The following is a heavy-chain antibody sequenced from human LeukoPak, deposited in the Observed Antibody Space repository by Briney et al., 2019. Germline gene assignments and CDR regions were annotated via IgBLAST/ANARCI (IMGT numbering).Heavy chain of an antibody. CDR1: GFTFSSYS. Sequence: GGSLRLSCAASGFTFSSYSMNWVRQAPGKGLEWVSSISSSSSYIYYADSVKGRFTISRDNAKNLLYLQMNSLRAEDTAVYYCAGTITIFGVVSKDSDYWGQGTLVTVSS. J-gene: IGHJ4*02. D-gene: IGHD3-3*01. V-gene: IGHV3-21*01. CDR2: ISSSSSYI. CDR3: AGTITIFGVVSKDSDY.